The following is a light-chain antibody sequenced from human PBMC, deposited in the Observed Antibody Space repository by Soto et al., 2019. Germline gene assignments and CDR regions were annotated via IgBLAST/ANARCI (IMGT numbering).Light chain of an antibody. CDR2: EVS. V-gene: IGLV2-8*01. CDR1: SSDVGGYNY. J-gene: IGLJ1*01. Sequence: QSVLNQPPSASGSPGQSVTISCTGTSSDVGGYNYVSWYQQHPGKAPKLMIYEVSKRPSGVPDRFSGSKSGNTASLTVSGLQAEDEADYYCSSYAGSNGVFGTGTKVTVL. CDR3: SSYAGSNGV.